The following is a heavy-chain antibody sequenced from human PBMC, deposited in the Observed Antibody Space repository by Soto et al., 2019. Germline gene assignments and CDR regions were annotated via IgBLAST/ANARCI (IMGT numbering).Heavy chain of an antibody. Sequence: EVQLVESGGGLVQPGGSLRLSCAASGFTFSSYWMHWVRQAPGKGLVWVSRINSDGSSTSYADSVKGRFTISRDNAKNTLYLQMNSLRAEDTAVYYCARVLGGIAARPDYNYFDYWGQGTLVTVSS. V-gene: IGHV3-74*01. D-gene: IGHD6-6*01. CDR2: INSDGSST. CDR3: ARVLGGIAARPDYNYFDY. CDR1: GFTFSSYW. J-gene: IGHJ4*02.